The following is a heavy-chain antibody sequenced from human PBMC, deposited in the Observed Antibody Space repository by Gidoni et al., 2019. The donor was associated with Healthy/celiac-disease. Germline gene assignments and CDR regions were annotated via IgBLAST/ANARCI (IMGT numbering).Heavy chain of an antibody. Sequence: HLQLPESGPGLVKPSETLSLTCTVSGGSIRSSSYYWGWIRQPPGKGLEWIGSIYYSGRTYYNPALKSRVTISVDTSKNQFSLKLSAVTAADTAVYYCARVVVVAATHIDYYYYGMDVWGQGTTVTVSS. V-gene: IGHV4-39*01. CDR1: GGSIRSSSYY. J-gene: IGHJ6*02. D-gene: IGHD2-15*01. CDR3: ARVVVVAATHIDYYYYGMDV. CDR2: IYYSGRT.